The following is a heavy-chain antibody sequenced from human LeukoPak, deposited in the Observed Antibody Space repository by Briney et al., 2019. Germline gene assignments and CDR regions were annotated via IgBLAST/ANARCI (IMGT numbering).Heavy chain of an antibody. CDR2: INHSGST. Sequence: PSETLSLTCAVYGGSLSGYYWSWIRQPPGKGLEWIGEINHSGSTNYNPSLKSRVTISVDTSKNQFSLKLSSVTAADTAVYYCARLVVVPAAISILDYWGQGTLVTVSS. CDR1: GGSLSGYY. V-gene: IGHV4-34*01. D-gene: IGHD2-2*02. J-gene: IGHJ4*02. CDR3: ARLVVVPAAISILDY.